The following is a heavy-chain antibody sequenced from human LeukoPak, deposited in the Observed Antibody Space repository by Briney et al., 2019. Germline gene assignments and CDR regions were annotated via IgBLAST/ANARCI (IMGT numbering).Heavy chain of an antibody. CDR3: AKDGGGGVEMAKAPYYFDY. D-gene: IGHD5-24*01. CDR1: GFTFSSYA. CDR2: ISGSGGST. Sequence: PGGSLRLSCAASGFTFSSYAMSWVRQAPGKGLEWVSAISGSGGSTYYADSVKGRFTISRDNAKNSLYLQMNSLRAEDTAVYYCAKDGGGGVEMAKAPYYFDYWGQGTLVTVSS. V-gene: IGHV3-23*01. J-gene: IGHJ4*02.